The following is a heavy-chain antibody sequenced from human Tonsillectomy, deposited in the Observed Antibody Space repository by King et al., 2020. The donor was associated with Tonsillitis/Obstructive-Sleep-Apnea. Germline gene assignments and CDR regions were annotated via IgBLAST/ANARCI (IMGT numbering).Heavy chain of an antibody. D-gene: IGHD6-19*01. CDR1: GYTFISYG. J-gene: IGHJ5*02. V-gene: IGHV1-18*01. CDR3: ARVSAWFDP. CDR2: ISTYNNIT. Sequence: QLVQSGAEVKKPGASVMVSCKASGYTFISYGIRWVRQAPGQGLEWMGWISTYNNITKYAQKLQGRVTMTTDISTTTAYMELRSLRSDDTAVYYCARVSAWFDPWGQGTLVTVSS.